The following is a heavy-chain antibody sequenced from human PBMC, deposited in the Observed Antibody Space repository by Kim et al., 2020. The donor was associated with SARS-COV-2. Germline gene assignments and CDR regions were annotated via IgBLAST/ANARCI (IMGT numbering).Heavy chain of an antibody. J-gene: IGHJ4*02. Sequence: GGSLRLSCAASGFTFSSYAMSWVRQAPGKGLEWVSAISGSGGSTYYADSVKGRFTISRDNSKNTLYLQMNSLRAEDTAVYYCAKGSSTYYYGSGSYYPLYYFDYWGQGTLVTVSS. D-gene: IGHD3-10*01. V-gene: IGHV3-23*01. CDR3: AKGSSTYYYGSGSYYPLYYFDY. CDR2: ISGSGGST. CDR1: GFTFSSYA.